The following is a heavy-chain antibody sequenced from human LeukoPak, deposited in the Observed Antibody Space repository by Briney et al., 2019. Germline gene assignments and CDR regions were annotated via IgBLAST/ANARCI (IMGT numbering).Heavy chain of an antibody. Sequence: GGSLRLSCAVSGFTFNNYAMSWVRQAPGKGLEWVSAISKSGDHTYYAASAKGRFAIYRDNSKNTQYLQMNSLRAEDTAVYYCATSWGPDTSAFRWGRDGMDVWGQGTTVIVS. CDR2: ISKSGDHT. CDR1: GFTFNNYA. D-gene: IGHD3-16*01. V-gene: IGHV3-23*01. J-gene: IGHJ6*02. CDR3: ATSWGPDTSAFRWGRDGMDV.